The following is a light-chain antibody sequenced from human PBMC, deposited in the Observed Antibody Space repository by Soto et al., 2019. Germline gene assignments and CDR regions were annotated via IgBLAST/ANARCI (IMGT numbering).Light chain of an antibody. CDR3: QQSYSTLIT. V-gene: IGKV1-39*01. Sequence: DIQMTQSPSSLSASVGDRVTITCRASQSISSYLNCYQQKPGKAPKLLIYAASSLQSGVPSRFSGRGSGTDFTLTIISLQPEDFATYYCQQSYSTLITFGQGKRLEI. CDR1: QSISSY. CDR2: AAS. J-gene: IGKJ5*01.